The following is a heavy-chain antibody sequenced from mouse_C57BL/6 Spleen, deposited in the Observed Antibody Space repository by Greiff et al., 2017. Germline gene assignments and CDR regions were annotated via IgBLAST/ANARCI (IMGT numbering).Heavy chain of an antibody. D-gene: IGHD1-2*01. CDR2: IHPNSGST. CDR3: ARGRDYGYYFDY. J-gene: IGHJ2*01. Sequence: VQLQQPGAELVKPGASVKLSCKASGYTFTSYWMHWVKQRPGQGLEWIGMIHPNSGSTNYNEKFKSKATLTVDKSSSPAYLQLSSLPSEDAAVYYCARGRDYGYYFDYWGQGTTLTVSS. CDR1: GYTFTSYW. V-gene: IGHV1-64*01.